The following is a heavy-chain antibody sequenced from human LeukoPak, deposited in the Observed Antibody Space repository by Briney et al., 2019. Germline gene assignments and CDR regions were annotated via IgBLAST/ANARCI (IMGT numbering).Heavy chain of an antibody. D-gene: IGHD6-19*01. CDR1: GFTFSSYA. CDR2: ISGSGGST. CDR3: AKDVHSSSGWYYYYYYGMDV. V-gene: IGHV3-23*01. J-gene: IGHJ6*02. Sequence: GGSLRLSCAASGFTFSSYAMSWVRQAPGKGLEWVSAISGSGGSTYYADSVKGRFTISRDNSKNTLYLQMNSLRAEDTAVYYCAKDVHSSSGWYYYYYYGMDVWGQGTTVTVSS.